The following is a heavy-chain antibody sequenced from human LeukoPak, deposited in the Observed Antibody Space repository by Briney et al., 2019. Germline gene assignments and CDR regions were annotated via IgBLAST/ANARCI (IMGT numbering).Heavy chain of an antibody. D-gene: IGHD5-12*01. J-gene: IGHJ1*01. CDR2: IIPIFGKA. CDR1: GGTFSSYA. V-gene: IGHV1-69*13. CDR3: ARGLDVAYFQH. Sequence: SVKVSCKASGGTFSSYAISWVRQAPGQGLEWMGGIIPIFGKANYAQKFQGRVTITADESTSTAYMELSSLRSEDAAVYYCARGLDVAYFQHWGQGTLVTVSS.